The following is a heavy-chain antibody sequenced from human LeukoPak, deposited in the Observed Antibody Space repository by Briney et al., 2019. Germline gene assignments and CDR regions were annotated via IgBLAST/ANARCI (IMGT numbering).Heavy chain of an antibody. CDR1: GYTFTSYY. V-gene: IGHV1-46*01. J-gene: IGHJ5*02. CDR3: ARAGYCSSTSCYTSRWFDP. CDR2: INPSGGST. Sequence: ASVKVSCKASGYTFTSYYMHWVRQAPGQGLEWMGIINPSGGSTSYAQKFQGRVTMTRDTSTSTVYMELSSLRSEDTAVYYCARAGYCSSTSCYTSRWFDPWGQGTLVTVSS. D-gene: IGHD2-2*02.